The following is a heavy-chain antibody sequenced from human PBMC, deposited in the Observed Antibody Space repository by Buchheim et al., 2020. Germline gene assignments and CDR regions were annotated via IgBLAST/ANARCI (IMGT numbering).Heavy chain of an antibody. CDR3: ARDPYYYEKSGYKYFFDY. J-gene: IGHJ4*02. Sequence: QLQLQESGPGLVKPSETLSLTCTVSGGSIDSSNYYWGWIRQPPGEGLEWIGTICSTGTTYYNPSLKSRVTISVDTSKNQFYLKLSSVTAADTAVYYCARDPYYYEKSGYKYFFDYWGQGIL. CDR2: ICSTGTT. V-gene: IGHV4-39*07. CDR1: GGSIDSSNYY. D-gene: IGHD3-22*01.